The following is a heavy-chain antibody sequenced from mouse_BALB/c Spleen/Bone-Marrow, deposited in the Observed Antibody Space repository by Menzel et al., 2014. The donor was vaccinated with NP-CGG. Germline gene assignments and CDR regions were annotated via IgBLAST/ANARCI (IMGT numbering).Heavy chain of an antibody. J-gene: IGHJ2*01. CDR3: ARVFDY. V-gene: IGHV1-66*01. CDR2: IFPGSGNT. CDR1: GYSFTSYY. Sequence: QVQLKESGPELVKPGASVKISCKASGYSFTSYYIHWVKQRPGQGLEWIGWIFPGSGNTKYNEKFKGKATLTADTSSSTAYMQLSSLTSGDSAVYFCARVFDYWGQGTTLTVSS.